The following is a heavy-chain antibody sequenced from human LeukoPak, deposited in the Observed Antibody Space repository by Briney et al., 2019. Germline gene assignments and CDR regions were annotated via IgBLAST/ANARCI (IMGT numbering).Heavy chain of an antibody. V-gene: IGHV3-30-3*01. CDR1: GFTFSSYA. J-gene: IGHJ4*02. CDR3: AKDRLSGYYSNFDY. D-gene: IGHD3-22*01. Sequence: GRSLRLSCAASGFTFSSYAMHWVRQAPGKGLEWVAVISYDGSSKYYADSVKGRFTISRENSQNTLYLQMNTLRAEDTAVYYCAKDRLSGYYSNFDYWGQGTLVTVSS. CDR2: ISYDGSSK.